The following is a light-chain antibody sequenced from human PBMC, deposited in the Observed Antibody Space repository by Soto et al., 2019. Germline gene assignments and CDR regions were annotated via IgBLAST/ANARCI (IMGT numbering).Light chain of an antibody. V-gene: IGKV1-5*01. CDR2: ETS. CDR3: QQYNNWPPWT. CDR1: QSISKW. Sequence: DIQMTQSPSTLSASVGDRVTIACRASQSISKWLAWYQQKPGKAPKLLIYETSILESGVPSRFSGSGSGTEFTLTISSLQSEDFAVYYCQQYNNWPPWTFGQGTKVDIK. J-gene: IGKJ1*01.